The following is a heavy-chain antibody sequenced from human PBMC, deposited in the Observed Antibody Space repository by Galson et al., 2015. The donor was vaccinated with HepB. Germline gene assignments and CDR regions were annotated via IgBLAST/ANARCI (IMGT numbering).Heavy chain of an antibody. CDR1: GYSFTSYW. D-gene: IGHD3-9*01. V-gene: IGHV5-51*01. Sequence: QSGAEVKKPGESLKISCKGSGYSFTSYWIGWVRQMPGKGLEWMGIIYPGDSDTRYSPSFQGQVTISADKSISTAYLQWSSLKASDTAMYYCARLGGLRYFALGGFYYFDYWGQGTLVTVSS. CDR2: IYPGDSDT. J-gene: IGHJ4*02. CDR3: ARLGGLRYFALGGFYYFDY.